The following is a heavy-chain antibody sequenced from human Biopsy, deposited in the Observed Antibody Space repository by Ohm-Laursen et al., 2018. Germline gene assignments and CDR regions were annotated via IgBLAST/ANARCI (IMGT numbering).Heavy chain of an antibody. V-gene: IGHV3-11*01. D-gene: IGHD3-3*01. CDR2: ITNTGRTV. J-gene: IGHJ5*02. CDR3: ARDLYDFCGGCPFDP. CDR1: GFTFSDYY. Sequence: SLRLSCAASGFTFSDYYMNWIRQAPGKGLEWVSFITNTGRTVYADSVKGRFTISRDNADNSLHLQMNSLRAEDTAMYYCARDLYDFCGGCPFDPWGQGTLVTVS.